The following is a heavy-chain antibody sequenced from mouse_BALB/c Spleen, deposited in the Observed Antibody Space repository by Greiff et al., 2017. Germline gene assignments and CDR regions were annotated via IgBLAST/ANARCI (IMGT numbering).Heavy chain of an antibody. CDR3: ARSRGSFAY. CDR1: GYTFTDYY. V-gene: IGHV1-77*01. CDR2: IYPGSGNT. J-gene: IGHJ3*01. Sequence: VQVVESGAELARPGASVKLSCKASGYTFTDYYINWVKQRTGQGLEWIGEIYPGSGNTYYNEKFKGKATLTADKSSSTAYMQLSSLTSEDSAVYFCARSRGSFAYWGQGTLVTVSA.